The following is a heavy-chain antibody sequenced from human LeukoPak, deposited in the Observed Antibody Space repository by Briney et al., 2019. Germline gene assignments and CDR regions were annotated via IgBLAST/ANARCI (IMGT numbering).Heavy chain of an antibody. J-gene: IGHJ3*02. CDR3: ARLYGSGYDAFDI. Sequence: PGGSLRLSCAASGFTFSSYGMHWVRQAPGKGLEWVAVIWYDGSNKYYADSVKGRFTISRDNAKSSLYLQMNSLRAEDTAVYYCARLYGSGYDAFDIWGQGTMVTVSS. CDR1: GFTFSSYG. V-gene: IGHV3-33*01. D-gene: IGHD3-10*01. CDR2: IWYDGSNK.